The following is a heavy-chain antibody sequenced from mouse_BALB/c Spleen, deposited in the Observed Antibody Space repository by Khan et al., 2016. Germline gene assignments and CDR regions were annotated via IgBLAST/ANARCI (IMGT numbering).Heavy chain of an antibody. J-gene: IGHJ2*01. CDR2: ISDGGTYT. CDR1: GFTFSDYY. CDR3: TRDHYGLYFDV. D-gene: IGHD1-2*01. V-gene: IGHV5-4*02. Sequence: EVELVESGGGLMKPGGSLKLPCAASGFTFSDYYMYWVRQTPEKRLEWVATISDGGTYTKYPDSVKGRFTISRDNAENNLYLQMSSLKSEDTAMYYCTRDHYGLYFDVWGRGTTLTVAS.